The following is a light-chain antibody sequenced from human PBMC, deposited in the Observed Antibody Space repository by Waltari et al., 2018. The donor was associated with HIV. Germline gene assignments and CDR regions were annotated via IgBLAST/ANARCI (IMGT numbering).Light chain of an antibody. CDR2: GTS. CDR1: QRVGSTY. Sequence: EIVLTQSPGTLSLTSGERATLSCRASQRVGSTYLAWYQQKPGQAPRLLMYGTSSRATGTPDRFSGSGSGTDFTLTISRLEPEDLAVYYCQQYGSSPLTFGGGTKVEIK. V-gene: IGKV3-20*01. CDR3: QQYGSSPLT. J-gene: IGKJ4*01.